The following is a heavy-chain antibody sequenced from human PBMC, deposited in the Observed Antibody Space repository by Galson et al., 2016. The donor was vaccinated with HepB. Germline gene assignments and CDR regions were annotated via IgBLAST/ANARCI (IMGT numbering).Heavy chain of an antibody. J-gene: IGHJ4*02. Sequence: SLRLSCAASGFTFSSYAMSWIRQAPGKGLEWVSSISGNGVGTYYLDSVKGRFTISRDDSKNTLSLQMNSLRAEEKALYYCAKDRSDGSYEFDSWGQGTLVTISS. CDR1: GFTFSSYA. V-gene: IGHV3-23*01. D-gene: IGHD3-22*01. CDR2: ISGNGVGT. CDR3: AKDRSDGSYEFDS.